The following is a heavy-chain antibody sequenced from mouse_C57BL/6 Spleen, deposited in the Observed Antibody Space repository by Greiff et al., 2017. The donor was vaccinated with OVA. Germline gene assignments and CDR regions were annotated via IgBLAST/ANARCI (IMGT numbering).Heavy chain of an antibody. V-gene: IGHV1-66*01. CDR2: IYPGSGNT. CDR3: AHYYGSTYWYFDV. Sequence: QVQLQQSGPELVKPGASVKISCKASGYSFTSYYIHWVKQRPGQGLEWIGWIYPGSGNTKYNEKFKGKATLTADTSSSTSYMQLSSLTSEDSAVYYCAHYYGSTYWYFDVWGTGTTVTVSS. CDR1: GYSFTSYY. D-gene: IGHD1-1*01. J-gene: IGHJ1*03.